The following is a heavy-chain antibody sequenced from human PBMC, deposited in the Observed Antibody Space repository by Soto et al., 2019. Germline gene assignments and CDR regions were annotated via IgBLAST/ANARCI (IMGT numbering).Heavy chain of an antibody. CDR1: GYNFATHW. Sequence: PGESLKISCQGSGYNFATHWIGWVRHKAGKGLEWMGIIYPGDSDTRYSPSFQGQVTISADKSISTAYLQWSSLKASDTAMYYCARGGSYGPLYGMDVWGQGTTVTVSS. CDR2: IYPGDSDT. CDR3: ARGGSYGPLYGMDV. V-gene: IGHV5-51*01. D-gene: IGHD5-18*01. J-gene: IGHJ6*02.